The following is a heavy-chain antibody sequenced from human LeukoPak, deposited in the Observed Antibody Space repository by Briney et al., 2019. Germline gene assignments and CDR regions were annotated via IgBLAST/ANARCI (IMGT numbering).Heavy chain of an antibody. Sequence: PSETLSLTCTVSGDSISKSSYYWVWIRQPPGKGLEWIGSIHYSGSTYYNPSLKSRVAKSIDTSKTQFSLKLSSVTAADTAVYYCARLRSGSSLNSWGQGTLVTVSS. J-gene: IGHJ4*02. V-gene: IGHV4-39*01. CDR2: IHYSGST. CDR3: ARLRSGSSLNS. CDR1: GDSISKSSYY. D-gene: IGHD3-10*01.